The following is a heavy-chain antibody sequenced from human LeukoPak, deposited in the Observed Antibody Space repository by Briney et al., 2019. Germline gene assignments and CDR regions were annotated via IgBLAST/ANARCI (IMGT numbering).Heavy chain of an antibody. CDR2: ITGRSDKT. J-gene: IGHJ4*02. CDR3: AKGGWLDD. D-gene: IGHD6-19*01. Sequence: GGSLRLSCAASGFTFSNAWMSWVRQAPGKGLEWVSTITGRSDKTYYTDSVKGRLVTSRDNSKDTLYLQMNSLRAEDTALYYCAKGGWLDDLGQGALVTVSS. V-gene: IGHV3-23*01. CDR1: GFTFSNAW.